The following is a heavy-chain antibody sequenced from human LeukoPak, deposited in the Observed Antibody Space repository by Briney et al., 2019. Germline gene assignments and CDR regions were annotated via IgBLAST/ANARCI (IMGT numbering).Heavy chain of an antibody. CDR1: GGSISSDY. CDR3: ARDPEMATPYYYGMDV. Sequence: PSETLSLTCTVSGGSISSDYWNWIRQPPGKGLEWLGYIYYSGSATYNPSLNNRVTISVDRSKNQFSLRLSSVTAADTAVYYCARDPEMATPYYYGMDVWGQGTTVTVS. J-gene: IGHJ6*02. V-gene: IGHV4-59*01. CDR2: IYYSGSA. D-gene: IGHD5-24*01.